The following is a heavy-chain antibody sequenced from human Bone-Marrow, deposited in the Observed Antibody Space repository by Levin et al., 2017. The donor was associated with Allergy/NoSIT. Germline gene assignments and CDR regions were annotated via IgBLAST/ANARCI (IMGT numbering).Heavy chain of an antibody. CDR2: ISGSGGST. V-gene: IGHV3-23*01. D-gene: IGHD1-1*01. CDR1: GFTFSSYA. Sequence: GESLKISCAASGFTFSSYAMSWVRQAPGKGLEWVSAISGSGGSTYYADSVKGRFTISRDNSKNTLYLQMNSLRAEDTAVYYCAKAGQRYYYGMDVWGQGTTVTVSS. CDR3: AKAGQRYYYGMDV. J-gene: IGHJ6*02.